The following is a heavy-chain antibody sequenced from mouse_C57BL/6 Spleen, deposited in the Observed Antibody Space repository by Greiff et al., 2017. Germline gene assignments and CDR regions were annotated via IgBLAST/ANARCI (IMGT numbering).Heavy chain of an antibody. J-gene: IGHJ2*01. D-gene: IGHD2-14*01. Sequence: VQLQQSGPVLVKPGASVKMSCKASGYTFTDYYMNWVKQSHGKSLEWIGVINPYNGGTSYNQKFKGKATLTVDKSSSTAYMELNSLTSEDSAVYYCARQPYYYRNYLDYGGQGTTLTVSS. V-gene: IGHV1-19*01. CDR1: GYTFTDYY. CDR2: INPYNGGT. CDR3: ARQPYYYRNYLDY.